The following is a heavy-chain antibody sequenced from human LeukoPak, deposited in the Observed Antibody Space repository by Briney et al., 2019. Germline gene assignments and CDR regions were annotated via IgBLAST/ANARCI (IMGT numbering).Heavy chain of an antibody. CDR1: GFTFSNAW. J-gene: IGHJ4*02. CDR3: TTARGYSYGSSYFDY. CDR2: IKSKTDGGTT. V-gene: IGHV3-15*01. D-gene: IGHD5-18*01. Sequence: GGSLRLSCAASGFTFSNAWMSWVRQAPGKGLEWVGRIKSKTDGGTTDYAAPVKGRFTISRGDSKNTLYLQMNSLKTEDTAVYYCTTARGYSYGSSYFDYWGQGTLVTVPS.